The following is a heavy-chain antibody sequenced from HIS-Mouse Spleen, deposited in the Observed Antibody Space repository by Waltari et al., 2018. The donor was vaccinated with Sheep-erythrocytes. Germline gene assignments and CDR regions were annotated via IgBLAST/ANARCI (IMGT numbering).Heavy chain of an antibody. CDR2: ISSSSSYI. D-gene: IGHD1-26*01. Sequence: EVQLVESGGGLVKPGGSLRLSCAASGFTFSSYSMNWVRQAPEKGLEWVSSISSSSSYIYYADSVKGRFTISRDNAKNSLYLQMNSLRAEDTAVYYCARVASGATFDYWGQGTLVTVSS. CDR1: GFTFSSYS. V-gene: IGHV3-21*01. J-gene: IGHJ4*02. CDR3: ARVASGATFDY.